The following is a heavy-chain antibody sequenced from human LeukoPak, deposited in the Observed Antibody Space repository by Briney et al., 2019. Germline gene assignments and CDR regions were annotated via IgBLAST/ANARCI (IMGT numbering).Heavy chain of an antibody. CDR3: ARERGQSIVVVLAARNYNWFDP. V-gene: IGHV1-18*01. D-gene: IGHD2-2*01. CDR2: ISAYNGNT. Sequence: ASVKVSCKASGYTFTSYGISWVRQAPGQGLEWMGWISAYNGNTNYAQKLQGRVTMTTDTSTSTAYMELRSLRSDDTAVYYCARERGQSIVVVLAARNYNWFDPWGQGTLVTVSS. CDR1: GYTFTSYG. J-gene: IGHJ5*02.